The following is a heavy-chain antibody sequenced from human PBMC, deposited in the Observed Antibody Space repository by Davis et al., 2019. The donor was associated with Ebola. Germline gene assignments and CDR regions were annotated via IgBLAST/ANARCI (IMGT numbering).Heavy chain of an antibody. CDR1: GYSISSGYY. V-gene: IGHV4-61*01. J-gene: IGHJ6*02. CDR2: IYYSGST. CDR3: ARDLYLGSWNYYGMDV. D-gene: IGHD2-2*02. Sequence: SETLSLTCAVSGYSISSGYYWGWIRQPPGKGLEWIGYIYYSGSTTYNPSLRSRVTISVDTSKTQFSLKVSSGTAADTAVYYCARDLYLGSWNYYGMDVWGQGTTVTVSS.